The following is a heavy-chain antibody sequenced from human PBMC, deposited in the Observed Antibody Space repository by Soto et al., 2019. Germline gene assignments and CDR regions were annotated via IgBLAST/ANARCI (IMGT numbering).Heavy chain of an antibody. V-gene: IGHV3-23*01. CDR3: AKVRQRFLDILTGATNFDP. Sequence: EVHLLGSGGDLVKPGGSLRLSCEVSGFTFNNFAMSWVRQSPGKGLEWVSTISSDGDLRHYAESVKGRFTISRDNSKSALLVQMNSLRAEDTALYFCAKVRQRFLDILTGATNFDPWGQGTLVTVSS. D-gene: IGHD3-9*01. J-gene: IGHJ5*02. CDR1: GFTFNNFA. CDR2: ISSDGDLR.